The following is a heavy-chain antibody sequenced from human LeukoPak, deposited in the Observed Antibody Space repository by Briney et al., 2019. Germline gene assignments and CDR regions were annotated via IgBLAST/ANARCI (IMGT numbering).Heavy chain of an antibody. CDR2: ISAYNGNT. J-gene: IGHJ6*02. CDR3: ARDSAIAAAGQYGMDV. D-gene: IGHD6-13*01. CDR1: GYSFTSYG. V-gene: IGHV1-18*01. Sequence: ASVKVSCKASGYSFTSYGISWVRQAPGQGLEWMGWISAYNGNTNYAQKLQGRVTMTTDTTTSTAYMELRSLRSADTAVYYCARDSAIAAAGQYGMDVWGQGTTVTVSS.